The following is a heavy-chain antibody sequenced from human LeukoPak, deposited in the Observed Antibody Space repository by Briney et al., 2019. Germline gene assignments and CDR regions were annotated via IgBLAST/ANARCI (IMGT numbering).Heavy chain of an antibody. D-gene: IGHD3-10*01. J-gene: IGHJ6*02. CDR2: ISGHSKYI. CDR1: GFTFSSYN. CDR3: ARDTGTTYYYGSGSSDGMDV. V-gene: IGHV3-21*01. Sequence: GGSLGLSCAASGFTFSSYNMNWVRQPPGKGLEWVSPISGHSKYIYYADSVKGRFTISRDNSKNTLYLQMNSLRAEDTAVYYCARDTGTTYYYGSGSSDGMDVWGQGTTVTVSS.